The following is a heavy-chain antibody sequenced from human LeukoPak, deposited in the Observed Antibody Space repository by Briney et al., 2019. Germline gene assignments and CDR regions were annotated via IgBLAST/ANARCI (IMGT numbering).Heavy chain of an antibody. D-gene: IGHD4-23*01. CDR2: IIPILGIA. CDR1: GGTFSSYA. CDR3: AREDYGGNSRYFDL. V-gene: IGHV1-69*04. J-gene: IGHJ2*01. Sequence: GASVKVSCKASGGTFSSYAISWLRQAPGQGLEWMGRIIPILGIANYAQKFQGRVTITADKSTSTAYMELSSLRSEDTAVYYCAREDYGGNSRYFDLWGRGTLVTVSS.